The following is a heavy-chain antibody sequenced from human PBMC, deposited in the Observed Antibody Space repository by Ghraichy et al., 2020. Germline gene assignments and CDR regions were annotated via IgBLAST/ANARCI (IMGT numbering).Heavy chain of an antibody. CDR2: INHSGNT. V-gene: IGHV4-34*01. CDR1: GGSFSGHY. D-gene: IGHD3/OR15-3a*01. CDR3: ARIEISDFPPRMDV. J-gene: IGHJ6*02. Sequence: SETLSLTCAVSGGSFSGHYWTWIRQPPGKGPEWIGEINHSGNTNYKLSLKSRVTISVDTSKNQFSLKLSSVTAADTAVYYCARIEISDFPPRMDVWGQGTTVTVSS.